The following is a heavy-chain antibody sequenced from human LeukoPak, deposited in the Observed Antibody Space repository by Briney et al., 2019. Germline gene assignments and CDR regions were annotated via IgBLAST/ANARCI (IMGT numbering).Heavy chain of an antibody. CDR3: ARRRDYYDSSGYAFDY. CDR2: IYYSGRT. D-gene: IGHD3-22*01. J-gene: IGHJ4*02. V-gene: IGHV4-39*01. CDR1: GGSISSSSYH. Sequence: SETLSLTCTVSGGSISSSSYHWGWIRQPPGKGLEWIVSIYYSGRTYYNPSLKSRVTISVDTSKNQFSLKLSSVTAADTAVYYCARRRDYYDSSGYAFDYWGQGTLVTVSS.